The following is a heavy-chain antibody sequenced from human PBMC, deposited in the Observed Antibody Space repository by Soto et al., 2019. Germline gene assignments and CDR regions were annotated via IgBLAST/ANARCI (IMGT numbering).Heavy chain of an antibody. V-gene: IGHV4-59*01. CDR1: GGSISNFY. D-gene: IGHD6-19*01. CDR3: ARGGWSLDP. J-gene: IGHJ5*02. CDR2: IHSSGST. Sequence: SETLSLTCAVSGGSISNFYWSWIRQPPGKGLQWIGYIHSSGSTNYNPSLKGRLTISVDTSKNQFSLSLSSVTAADTAVYYCARGGWSLDPWGQGTLVTVSS.